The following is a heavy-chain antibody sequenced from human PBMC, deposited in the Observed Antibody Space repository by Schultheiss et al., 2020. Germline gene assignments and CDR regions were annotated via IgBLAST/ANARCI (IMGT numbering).Heavy chain of an antibody. J-gene: IGHJ3*02. V-gene: IGHV3-11*01. CDR3: ARAYYGDYEDAFDI. D-gene: IGHD4-17*01. CDR2: ISSSGSTI. CDR1: GFTFSDYY. Sequence: GGSLRLSCAASGFTFSDYYMSWIRQAPGKGLEWVSYISSSGSTIYYADSVKGRFTISRDNAKNSLYLQMNSLRAEDTAVYYCARAYYGDYEDAFDIWGQGTMVTVSS.